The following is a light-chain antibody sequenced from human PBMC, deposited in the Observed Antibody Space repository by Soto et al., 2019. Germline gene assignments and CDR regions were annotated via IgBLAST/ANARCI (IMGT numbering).Light chain of an antibody. CDR3: QSYDSSLSGYV. V-gene: IGLV1-40*01. Sequence: QAVVTQPPSVSGAPGQRVTISCTGSGSNIGAGYDVHWYQQLPGTAPKLLIYGNSNRPSGVPDRFSGSKSGTSASLAITGLQAEDDADYYCQSYDSSLSGYVFGTGTKLTVL. CDR1: GSNIGAGYD. CDR2: GNS. J-gene: IGLJ1*01.